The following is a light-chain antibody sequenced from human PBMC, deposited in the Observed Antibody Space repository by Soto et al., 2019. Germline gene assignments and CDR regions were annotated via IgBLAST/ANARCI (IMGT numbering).Light chain of an antibody. V-gene: IGLV1-44*01. CDR3: ATWDDNLNGPV. CDR2: TND. Sequence: QSALTQPPSASGTPGQRVTISCSGSGSNIGSNTVNWYQHLPGTAPRVLINTNDQRPSGVPDRFSSSKSGTSASLAISGLQSDDEADYYCATWDDNLNGPVFGGGTQLTVL. CDR1: GSNIGSNT. J-gene: IGLJ3*02.